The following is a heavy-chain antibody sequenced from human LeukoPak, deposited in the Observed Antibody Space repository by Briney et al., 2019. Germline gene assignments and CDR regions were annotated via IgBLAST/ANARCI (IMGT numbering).Heavy chain of an antibody. J-gene: IGHJ4*02. CDR2: ISSSGDST. D-gene: IGHD3-22*01. V-gene: IGHV3-23*01. CDR1: GFTFTNYA. Sequence: GGSLRLSRAASGFTFTNYAMTWVRQAPGKGLEWVSTISSSGDSTYYTDSVKGRFTISRDNSKNTLHLQMYSLRVEDTAVYYCAKDRPLNYDSSASMIDHWGQGTLVTVFS. CDR3: AKDRPLNYDSSASMIDH.